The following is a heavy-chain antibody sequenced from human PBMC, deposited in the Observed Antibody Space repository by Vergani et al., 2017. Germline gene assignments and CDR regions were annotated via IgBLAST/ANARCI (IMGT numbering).Heavy chain of an antibody. V-gene: IGHV4-31*11. J-gene: IGHJ6*03. D-gene: IGHD6-25*01. CDR2: IFYSGTT. CDR1: GGSISSGDHC. CDR3: VRVDTQVPATSHFYYMDV. Sequence: QVQLQESGPGVVKPSQTLSLTCAVSGGSISSGDHCWTWIRQRPGKGLEWIGYIFYSGTTYENPSLRSRLTISVDTSQNQFSLKLRSVTAADPAVYYCVRVDTQVPATSHFYYMDVWGKGTTVVVSS.